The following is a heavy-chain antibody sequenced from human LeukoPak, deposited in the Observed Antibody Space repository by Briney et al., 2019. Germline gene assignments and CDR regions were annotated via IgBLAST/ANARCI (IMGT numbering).Heavy chain of an antibody. Sequence: PGGSLRLSCAPSGFTVSSNYMTWVRQAPGKGLEWVSVIYSGGSTYYADSVKGRFTISRDNSKNTLYLQMNGLRAEDTAVYYCARGPYRDGYNYGAFDIWGQGTMVTVSS. CDR3: ARGPYRDGYNYGAFDI. D-gene: IGHD5-24*01. J-gene: IGHJ3*02. V-gene: IGHV3-53*01. CDR2: IYSGGST. CDR1: GFTVSSNY.